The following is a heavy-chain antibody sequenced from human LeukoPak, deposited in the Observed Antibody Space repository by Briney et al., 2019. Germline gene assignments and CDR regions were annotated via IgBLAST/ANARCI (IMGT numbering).Heavy chain of an antibody. V-gene: IGHV3-74*01. D-gene: IGHD3-10*01. Sequence: PGGSLRLSCAASGFTFSSYWMPWVRQAPGKGLVWVSRINSDGSSTSYADSVKGRFTISRDNAKNTLYLQMNSLRAEDTAVYYCARDSRGIGAGGFDYWGQGTLVTVSS. CDR2: INSDGSST. J-gene: IGHJ4*02. CDR3: ARDSRGIGAGGFDY. CDR1: GFTFSSYW.